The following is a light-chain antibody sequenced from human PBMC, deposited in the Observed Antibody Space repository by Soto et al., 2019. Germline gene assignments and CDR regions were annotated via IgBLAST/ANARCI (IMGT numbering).Light chain of an antibody. CDR3: QQSYSTPIT. Sequence: DIQMTQSPSSLSASVGDRVTITCRASQSISSYLNWYQQKPGKAPKLLIYAASSLQSGVPSRFSGSGSGTDGTITISSLQPEDFETYYCQQSYSTPITFGQGTRLEI. J-gene: IGKJ5*01. CDR1: QSISSY. V-gene: IGKV1-39*01. CDR2: AAS.